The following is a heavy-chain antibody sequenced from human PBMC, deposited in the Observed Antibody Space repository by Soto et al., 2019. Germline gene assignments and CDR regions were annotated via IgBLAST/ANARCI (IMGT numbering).Heavy chain of an antibody. Sequence: QVQLVQSGAEVKKPGASVKVSCKASGYTFTSYGISWVRQAPGQGLEWMGWISAYNGNTNYAQKLQDRVRRTPDTSTRTADRVMRSRRCAGMGGYFWGGDAGGGQLVRGWFDPWGQGTLVTVSS. CDR3: GGDAGGGQLVRGWFDP. CDR2: ISAYNGNT. J-gene: IGHJ5*02. V-gene: IGHV1-18*03. CDR1: GYTFTSYG. D-gene: IGHD6-13*01.